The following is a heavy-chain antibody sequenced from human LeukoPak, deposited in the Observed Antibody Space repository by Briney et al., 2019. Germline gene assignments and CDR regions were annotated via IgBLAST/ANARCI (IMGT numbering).Heavy chain of an antibody. J-gene: IGHJ6*02. CDR2: IYYSGST. Sequence: PSETLSLTCTVSGGSISSYYWSWIRQPPGKGLEWIGYIYYSGSTNYNPSLKSRVTISIDTSKNQFSLKLSSVTAADTAVYYCARRSALDYYYYGMVVWGQGTTVTVSS. CDR1: GGSISSYY. V-gene: IGHV4-59*01. CDR3: ARRSALDYYYYGMVV.